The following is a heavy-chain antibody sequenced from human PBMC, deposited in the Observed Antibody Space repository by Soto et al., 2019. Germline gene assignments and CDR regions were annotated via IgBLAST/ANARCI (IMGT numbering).Heavy chain of an antibody. J-gene: IGHJ4*02. CDR1: GFTFSSYG. CDR2: ISYDGSNK. D-gene: IGHD3-10*01. V-gene: IGHV3-30*18. CDR3: AKDAGYYGSGSYPPYFY. Sequence: QVQLVESGGGVVQPGRSLRLSCAASGFTFSSYGMHWVRQAPGKGLEWVAVISYDGSNKYYADSVKGRFTISRDNSKNTLYLQMNSLRAEDTAVYYCAKDAGYYGSGSYPPYFYWGQGTPVTVSS.